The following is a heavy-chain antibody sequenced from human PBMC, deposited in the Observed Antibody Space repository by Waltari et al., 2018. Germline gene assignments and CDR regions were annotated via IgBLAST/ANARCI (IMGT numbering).Heavy chain of an antibody. J-gene: IGHJ4*02. CDR2: ISSSSSYI. CDR1: GFTFSSYS. D-gene: IGHD6-13*01. CDR3: ARDIKSLGSSWHEKDY. Sequence: EVQLVESGGGLVKPGGSLRLSCAASGFTFSSYSMNWVRQAPGNGLEWVSSISSSSSYIYYADSVKGRFTISRDNAKNSLYLQMNSLRAEDTAVYYCARDIKSLGSSWHEKDYWGQGTLVTVSS. V-gene: IGHV3-21*01.